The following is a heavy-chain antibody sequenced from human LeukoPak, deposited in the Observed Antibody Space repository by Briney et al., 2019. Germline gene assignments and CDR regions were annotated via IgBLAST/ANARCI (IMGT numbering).Heavy chain of an antibody. CDR2: IIPIFGTA. Sequence: GASVKVSCKASGGTFSSYAISWVRQAPGQGLEWMGGIIPIFGTANYAQKFQGRVTITTDESTSTAYMELSSLRSEDTAVYYCGTQTEYSSPFDYWGQGTLVTVSS. J-gene: IGHJ4*02. D-gene: IGHD6-6*01. CDR3: GTQTEYSSPFDY. V-gene: IGHV1-69*05. CDR1: GGTFSSYA.